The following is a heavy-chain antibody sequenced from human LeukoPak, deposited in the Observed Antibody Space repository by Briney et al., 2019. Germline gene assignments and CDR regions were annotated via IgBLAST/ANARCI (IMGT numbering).Heavy chain of an antibody. CDR2: IDGSGDNT. J-gene: IGHJ4*02. D-gene: IGHD4-17*01. V-gene: IGHV3-23*01. Sequence: GGSLRLSCAASGFTFGSYAVSWVRQAPEKGLEWVSAIDGSGDNTYYADSVKGRSTISRDNSKNTLYLQMNSLRAEDTAVYYCAKEDRLRTIDYWGQGTLVTVSS. CDR3: AKEDRLRTIDY. CDR1: GFTFGSYA.